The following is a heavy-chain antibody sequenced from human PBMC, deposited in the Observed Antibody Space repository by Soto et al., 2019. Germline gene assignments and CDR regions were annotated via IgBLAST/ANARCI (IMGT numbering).Heavy chain of an antibody. CDR2: ISAYNGNT. J-gene: IGHJ6*02. D-gene: IGHD3-10*01. V-gene: IGHV1-18*01. CDR1: GYTFTSYG. CDR3: ARVGYGSGSYYPVEYYYYGMDV. Sequence: GASVKVSCKASGYTFTSYGIRWVRQAPGQGLEWMGWISAYNGNTNYAQKLQGRVTMTTDTSTSTAYMELRSLRSDDTAVYYCARVGYGSGSYYPVEYYYYGMDVWGQGTTVTVSS.